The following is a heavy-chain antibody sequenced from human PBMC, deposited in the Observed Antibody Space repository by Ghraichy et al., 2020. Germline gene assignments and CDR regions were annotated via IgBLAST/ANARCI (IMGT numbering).Heavy chain of an antibody. CDR3: AKDLSNSAYAPCEH. J-gene: IGHJ4*02. Sequence: GSLRLSCTASGFAFSDYAMTWVRQAPGKGLEWVSVISGSGDGDNTYYADSVKGRFTISRDNSKNTLYLQMNSLRAEDTALYYCAKDLSNSAYAPCEHWGQGTLVTVSS. CDR2: ISGSGDGDNT. V-gene: IGHV3-23*01. CDR1: GFAFSDYA. D-gene: IGHD2/OR15-2a*01.